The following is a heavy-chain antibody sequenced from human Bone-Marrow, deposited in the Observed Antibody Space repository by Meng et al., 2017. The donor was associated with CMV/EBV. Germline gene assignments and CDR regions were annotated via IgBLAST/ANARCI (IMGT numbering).Heavy chain of an antibody. CDR3: ARVTMVRGVNWFDP. D-gene: IGHD3-10*01. Sequence: ASVKVSCKASGYTFSTYGLSWVRQAPGQGLEWMGWISSSSGNTNYAPKFQGRVIMTTDTSTGLAYMDLGSLRSDDTAVYYCARVTMVRGVNWFDPWGQGTLVTVSS. CDR1: GYTFSTYG. V-gene: IGHV1-18*01. J-gene: IGHJ5*02. CDR2: ISSSSGNT.